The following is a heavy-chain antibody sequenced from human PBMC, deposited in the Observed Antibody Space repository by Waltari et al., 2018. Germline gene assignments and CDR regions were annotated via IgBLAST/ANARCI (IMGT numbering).Heavy chain of an antibody. CDR2: IYYSGST. D-gene: IGHD3-10*01. Sequence: QVQLQESGPGLVKPSETLSLPCTVSGGSIRRYYWSWIRQPPGKGLEWIGYIYYSGSTNYNPSLKSRVTISVDTSKNQFSLKLSSVTAADTAVYYCARGTPYYYGSGSYRHFDYWGQGTLVTVSS. CDR3: ARGTPYYYGSGSYRHFDY. CDR1: GGSIRRYY. V-gene: IGHV4-59*01. J-gene: IGHJ4*02.